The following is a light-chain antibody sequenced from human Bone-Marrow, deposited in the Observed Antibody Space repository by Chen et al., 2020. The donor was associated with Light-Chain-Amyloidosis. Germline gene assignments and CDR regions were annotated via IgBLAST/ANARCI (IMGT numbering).Light chain of an antibody. J-gene: IGLJ2*01. CDR2: DVT. CDR1: SSDIGGYNY. CDR3: SSYTTTSAPLI. Sequence: QSALTQPASVPGSPGQSITISCTGTSSDIGGYNYVFWYQQHPGRAPKLMIYDVTNRPSGVSNRFSGSKSGNTASLTISGLQAEDEADYYCSSYTTTSAPLIFGGGTKLTVL. V-gene: IGLV2-14*03.